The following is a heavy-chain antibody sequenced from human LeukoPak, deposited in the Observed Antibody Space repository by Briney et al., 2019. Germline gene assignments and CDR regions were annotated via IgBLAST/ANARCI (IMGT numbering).Heavy chain of an antibody. V-gene: IGHV1-2*02. CDR1: GYTFTGYY. CDR2: INPNSGGT. D-gene: IGHD6-13*01. J-gene: IGHJ5*02. CDR3: ARSGSSWYSWFDP. Sequence: GASVKVSCKASGYTFTGYYMHWVRQAPGQGLEWMGWINPNSGGTNYAQKFQGRVTMTRDTSISTAYMELSRLRSDDTAVYYCARSGSSWYSWFDPWGQGTLVTVSS.